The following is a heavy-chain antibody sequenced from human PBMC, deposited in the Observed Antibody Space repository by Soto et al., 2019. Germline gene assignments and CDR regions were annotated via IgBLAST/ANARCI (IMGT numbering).Heavy chain of an antibody. J-gene: IGHJ5*02. CDR3: AKGYTSSPSNWFDP. D-gene: IGHD6-6*01. V-gene: IGHV3-23*01. CDR2: ISNSGGST. Sequence: GGSLRLSCAASGFSFSSFAMSWVRQAPGKGLEWVSAISNSGGSTYYADSVKGRFTISRDNSKNTLYLQMNSLRADDTAVYYCAKGYTSSPSNWFDPWGQGTLVTVSS. CDR1: GFSFSSFA.